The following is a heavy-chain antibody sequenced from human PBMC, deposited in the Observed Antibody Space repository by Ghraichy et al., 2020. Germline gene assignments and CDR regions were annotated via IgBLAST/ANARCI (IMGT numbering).Heavy chain of an antibody. CDR3: ARGNTWISATGTLARFDP. J-gene: IGHJ5*02. Sequence: GSVKVSCAASGFSLSSYWMTWVRQAPGKGLEWVATIKQDGSEKYYADSVKGRFTISRDIAKNSLSVQMNSLRGEDTAVYYCARGNTWISATGTLARFDPWGQGTLVTVSS. CDR2: IKQDGSEK. CDR1: GFSLSSYW. D-gene: IGHD1-1*01. V-gene: IGHV3-7*01.